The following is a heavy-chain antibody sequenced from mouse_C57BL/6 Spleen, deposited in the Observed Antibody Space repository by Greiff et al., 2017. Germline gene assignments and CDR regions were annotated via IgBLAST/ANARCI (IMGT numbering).Heavy chain of an antibody. Sequence: VQLQQSGAELVRPGASVTLSCKASGYTFTDYEMHWVKQTPVHGLEWIGAIDPETGGTAYNQKFKGKAILTADKSSSPAYMELRSLTSEDSAVYYCTTSYGSSYAGWGQGTTLTVSS. CDR1: GYTFTDYE. J-gene: IGHJ2*01. CDR3: TTSYGSSYAG. D-gene: IGHD1-1*01. CDR2: IDPETGGT. V-gene: IGHV1-15*01.